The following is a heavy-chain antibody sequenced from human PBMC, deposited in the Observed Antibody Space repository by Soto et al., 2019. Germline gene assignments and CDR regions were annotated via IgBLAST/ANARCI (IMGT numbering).Heavy chain of an antibody. CDR1: GGSISSYY. V-gene: IGHV4-59*08. D-gene: IGHD1-26*01. CDR2: IYYSGST. Sequence: SETLSLTCTVSGGSISSYYWSWIRQPPGKGLEWIGYIYYSGSTNYNPSLKSRVTISVDTSKNQFSLKLSSVTAADTAVYYCAGAYYAKDLDAFDIWGQGTMVTVSS. CDR3: AGAYYAKDLDAFDI. J-gene: IGHJ3*02.